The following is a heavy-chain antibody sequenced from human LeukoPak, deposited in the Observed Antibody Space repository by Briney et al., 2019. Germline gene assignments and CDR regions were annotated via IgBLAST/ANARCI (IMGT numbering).Heavy chain of an antibody. CDR3: ASLPYCGADCYTDY. V-gene: IGHV3-21*01. CDR2: VSKNSNYI. D-gene: IGHD2-21*02. CDR1: GFTFSNYN. J-gene: IGHJ4*02. Sequence: GGSLRLPCAASGFTFSNYNMIWVRQAPGKGLEWVSSVSKNSNYIYYADSVKGRFTISRDNAKNSLYLQMNSLRAEDTAVYYCASLPYCGADCYTDYWGQGTLVIVSS.